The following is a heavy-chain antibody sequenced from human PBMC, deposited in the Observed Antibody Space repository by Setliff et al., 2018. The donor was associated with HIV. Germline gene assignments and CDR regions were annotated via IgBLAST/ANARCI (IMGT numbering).Heavy chain of an antibody. CDR1: GGSFSGYY. J-gene: IGHJ2*01. V-gene: IGHV4-34*01. D-gene: IGHD6-13*01. Sequence: SETLSLTCAVYGGSFSGYYWSWIRQPPGKGLEWIGEINHSGSTNYNPSLKSRVTISVDTSKDQFSLKLSSVTAADTAAYYCARGLGQQLGRFWYFDLWGRGTLVTVSS. CDR3: ARGLGQQLGRFWYFDL. CDR2: INHSGST.